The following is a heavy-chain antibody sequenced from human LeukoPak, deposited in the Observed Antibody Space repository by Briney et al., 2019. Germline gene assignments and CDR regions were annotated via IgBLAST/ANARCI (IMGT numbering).Heavy chain of an antibody. CDR1: GFTFSSYA. D-gene: IGHD3-10*01. J-gene: IGHJ6*02. Sequence: GSLRLSCAASGFTFSSYAMSWVRQPPGKGLEWIGEINHSGSTNYNPSLKSRVTISVDTSKNQFSLKLSSVTAADTAVYYCARAVYGSGSPPPYYYYGMDVWGQGTTVTVPS. CDR3: ARAVYGSGSPPPYYYYGMDV. CDR2: INHSGST. V-gene: IGHV4-34*01.